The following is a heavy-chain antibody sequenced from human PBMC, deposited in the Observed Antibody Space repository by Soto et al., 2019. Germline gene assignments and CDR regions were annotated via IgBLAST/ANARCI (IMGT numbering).Heavy chain of an antibody. J-gene: IGHJ2*01. V-gene: IGHV3-53*01. CDR3: AERGYSYGYPRDWYFDL. Sequence: GGSLRLSCAASGFTVSSNYMSWVRQAPGKGLEWVSVIYSGGSTYYADSVKGRFTISRDNSKNTLYLQMNSLRAEDTAVYYCAERGYSYGYPRDWYFDLWGRGTLVTV. D-gene: IGHD5-18*01. CDR1: GFTVSSNY. CDR2: IYSGGST.